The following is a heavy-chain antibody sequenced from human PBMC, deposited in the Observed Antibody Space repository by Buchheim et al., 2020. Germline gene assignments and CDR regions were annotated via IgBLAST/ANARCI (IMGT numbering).Heavy chain of an antibody. CDR1: GFTFSSYS. D-gene: IGHD5-12*01. CDR2: ISSSSAI. V-gene: IGHV3-48*02. Sequence: EVQLVESGGGLVQPGGSLRLSCAASGFTFSSYSIYWVRQAPGKGLEWVSYISSSSAIYYADSVKGRFTISRDNAKNSLYLQMNSLRDEDMAVYYCARVGYSGYDYYFDYWGQGTL. CDR3: ARVGYSGYDYYFDY. J-gene: IGHJ4*02.